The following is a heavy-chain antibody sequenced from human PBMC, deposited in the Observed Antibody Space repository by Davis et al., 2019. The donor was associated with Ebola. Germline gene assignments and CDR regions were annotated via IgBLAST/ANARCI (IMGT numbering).Heavy chain of an antibody. V-gene: IGHV1-69*10. J-gene: IGHJ4*02. D-gene: IGHD7-27*01. CDR3: ARDLTGDPY. CDR2: IIPILGIA. CDR1: GGTFSSYA. Sequence: SVKVSCKASGGTFSSYAISWVRQAPGQGLEWMGGIIPILGIANYAQKFQGRVTITADKSTSTVYMELSSLRSEDTAVYYCARDLTGDPYWGQGTLVTVSS.